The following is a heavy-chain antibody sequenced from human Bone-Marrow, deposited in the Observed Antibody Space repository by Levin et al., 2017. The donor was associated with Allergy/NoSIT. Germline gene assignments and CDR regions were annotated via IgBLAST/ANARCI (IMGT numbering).Heavy chain of an antibody. Sequence: SQTLSLTCSVSGGSVSSCTYYWSWIRRPPGKGLEWIGYINYRGVTKYNPSLKSRVTISVDTSKNEFSLKVTSVTAADTAVYYCARNRIIVSGGNDYYYGMDVWGQGTTVTVSS. D-gene: IGHD5/OR15-5a*01. V-gene: IGHV4-61*01. J-gene: IGHJ6*02. CDR3: ARNRIIVSGGNDYYYGMDV. CDR2: INYRGVT. CDR1: GGSVSSCTYY.